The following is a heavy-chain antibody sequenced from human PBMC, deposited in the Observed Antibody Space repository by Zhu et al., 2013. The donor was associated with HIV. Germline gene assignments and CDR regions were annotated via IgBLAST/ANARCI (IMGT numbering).Heavy chain of an antibody. CDR2: IIPIFGTA. V-gene: IGHV1-69*06. CDR1: GGTFSSYA. D-gene: IGHD1-26*01. Sequence: QVQLVQSGAEVKKPGSSVKVSCKASGGTFSSYAISWVRQAPGQGLEWMGGIIPIFGTANYAQRFQGRVAMTRATYTTTVYMELRSLRSEDTALYYCATYYPRGAFDYWGQGTLVTVSS. J-gene: IGHJ3*01. CDR3: ATYYPRGAFDY.